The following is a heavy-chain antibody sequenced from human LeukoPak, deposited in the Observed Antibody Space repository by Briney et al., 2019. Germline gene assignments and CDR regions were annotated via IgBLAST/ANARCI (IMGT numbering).Heavy chain of an antibody. D-gene: IGHD5-24*01. CDR1: GFTFSSYA. J-gene: IGHJ6*02. CDR2: ISYDGSNK. CDR3: ARDRGDALDYYYYGMDV. Sequence: GGSLRLSCAASGFTFSSYAMHWVRQAPGKGLEWVAVISYDGSNKYYADSVKGRFTISRDNSKNTLYLQMNSLRAEGTAVYYCARDRGDALDYYYYGMDVWGQGTTVTVSS. V-gene: IGHV3-30*04.